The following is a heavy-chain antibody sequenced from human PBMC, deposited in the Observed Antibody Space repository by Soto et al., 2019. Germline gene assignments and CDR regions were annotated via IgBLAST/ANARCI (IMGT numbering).Heavy chain of an antibody. CDR1: GFTVSSNY. CDR2: IYSGGST. CDR3: AKDRQTYYYDSSGSLGDY. Sequence: GGSLRLSCAASGFTVSSNYMSWVRQAPWKGLEWVSVIYSGGSTYYADSVKGRFTISRENSKNTRYLQMNSLRAEDTAVYYCAKDRQTYYYDSSGSLGDYWGQGTLVTV. J-gene: IGHJ4*02. D-gene: IGHD3-22*01. V-gene: IGHV3-53*01.